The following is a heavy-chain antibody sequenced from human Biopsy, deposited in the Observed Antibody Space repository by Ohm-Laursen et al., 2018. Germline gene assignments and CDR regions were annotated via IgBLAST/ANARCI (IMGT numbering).Heavy chain of an antibody. D-gene: IGHD6-19*01. CDR3: AKASGYSSGLWFDY. J-gene: IGHJ4*02. CDR2: FSWNSGIV. CDR1: GFTFEKYG. V-gene: IGHV3-9*01. Sequence: RSPRLSCACSGFTFEKYGMNWVRQAPRKALEWVSGFSWNSGIVFYAASVKGRLTISSDNATNSVYLEMHRLRAGDSAFKYGAKASGYSSGLWFDYWGQGNLVTVSS.